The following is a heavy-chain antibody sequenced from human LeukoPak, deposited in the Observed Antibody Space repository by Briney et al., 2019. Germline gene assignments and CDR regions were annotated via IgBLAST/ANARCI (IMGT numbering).Heavy chain of an antibody. D-gene: IGHD3-16*02. J-gene: IGHJ4*02. Sequence: SQTLSLTCAISGDSVSSNSAAWNWIRQSPSRGLEWLGRTYYRSKWYTDYAVSLKSRMTIDPDTSKNQFSLHLNSVTPDDTAVYYCAREPYDSVWGSYRSQYYFDYWGQGTLVTVSS. CDR1: GDSVSSNSAA. V-gene: IGHV6-1*01. CDR2: TYYRSKWYT. CDR3: AREPYDSVWGSYRSQYYFDY.